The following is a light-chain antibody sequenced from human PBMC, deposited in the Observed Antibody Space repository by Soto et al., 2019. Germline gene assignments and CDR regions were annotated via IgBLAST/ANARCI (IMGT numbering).Light chain of an antibody. CDR3: QQRSNWPPD. J-gene: IGKJ5*01. Sequence: EIVMTHSQVTLSVSPCERATLSVRASQSVSSNLAWYQQKPGQAPRLLIYDASNRATGIPARFSGSGSGTDFTLTISSLEPEDFAVYYCQQRSNWPPDFGQGTRLEI. CDR2: DAS. CDR1: QSVSSN. V-gene: IGKV3-11*01.